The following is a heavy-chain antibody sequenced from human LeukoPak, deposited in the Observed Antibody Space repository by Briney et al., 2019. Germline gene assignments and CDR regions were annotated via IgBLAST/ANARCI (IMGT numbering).Heavy chain of an antibody. J-gene: IGHJ6*02. D-gene: IGHD2-2*01. CDR1: GFTFSTYS. Sequence: SGGSLRLSCAASGFTFSTYSMNWVRQAPGKGQEWVSSFTTSRSGTYIYYADSVTGRFTISRDNAKNSLYLQMNSLRAEDTAVYYCARALGDQPNYYYGMDVWGQGTTVAVSS. CDR3: ARALGDQPNYYYGMDV. CDR2: FTTSRSGTYI. V-gene: IGHV3-21*01.